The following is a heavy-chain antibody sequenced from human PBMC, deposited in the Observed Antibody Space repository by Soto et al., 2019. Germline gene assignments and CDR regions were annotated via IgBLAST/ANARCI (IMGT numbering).Heavy chain of an antibody. D-gene: IGHD6-6*01. CDR3: VNRYIAALWGREYYGMDV. Sequence: GGSLRLSCSASGFTFSSYAMHWVRQAPGKGLEYVSAISSNGGSTYYADSVKGRFTISRDNSKNTLYLQMSSLRAEDTAVYYCVNRYIAALWGREYYGMDVWGQGTTVTVSS. J-gene: IGHJ6*02. CDR1: GFTFSSYA. V-gene: IGHV3-64D*08. CDR2: ISSNGGST.